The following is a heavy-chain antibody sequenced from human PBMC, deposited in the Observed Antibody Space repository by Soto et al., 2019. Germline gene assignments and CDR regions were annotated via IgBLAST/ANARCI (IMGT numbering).Heavy chain of an antibody. J-gene: IGHJ4*02. CDR2: ISGYNGNT. V-gene: IGHV1-18*01. D-gene: IGHD6-6*01. CDR3: AREGQLGY. Sequence: QVQLVQSGAEVKKPGASVKVSCKASGYTFSNYGFSWVRQAPGQGLEWMGWISGYNGNTNYAERLQGRGTMTTYTSTSTAYMELRSLRYDDTAVYYCAREGQLGYWGQGTPVTVSS. CDR1: GYTFSNYG.